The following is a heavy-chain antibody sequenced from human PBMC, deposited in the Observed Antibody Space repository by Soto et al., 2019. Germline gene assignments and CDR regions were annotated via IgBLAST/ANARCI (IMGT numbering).Heavy chain of an antibody. CDR1: GGTFSSYA. V-gene: IGHV1-69*01. Sequence: QVQLVQSGAEVKKPGSSVKVSCKASGGTFSSYAISCVRQAPGQGLEWMGGIIPIFGTANYAQKFQGRVTITADESTSTAYMELRSLRSEDSAVYYCASDGGEYCSGRSCYLDEHWGHGTRVTRSS. CDR2: IIPIFGTA. J-gene: IGHJ4*01. CDR3: ASDGGEYCSGRSCYLDEH. D-gene: IGHD2-15*01.